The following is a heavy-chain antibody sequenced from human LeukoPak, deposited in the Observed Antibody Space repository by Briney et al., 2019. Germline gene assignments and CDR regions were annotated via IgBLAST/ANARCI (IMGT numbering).Heavy chain of an antibody. D-gene: IGHD5-12*01. CDR1: GFIFSNYG. CDR2: IRYDGSNK. J-gene: IGHJ4*02. CDR3: AKPRYESEYYFDS. Sequence: GGSLRLSCAASGFIFSNYGMHWVRQAPGKGLEWVAFIRYDGSNKYYADSVKGRFTISRDNSKNTLYLQMNSLRAEDTAVYYCAKPRYESEYYFDSWGQGTLVPVSS. V-gene: IGHV3-30*02.